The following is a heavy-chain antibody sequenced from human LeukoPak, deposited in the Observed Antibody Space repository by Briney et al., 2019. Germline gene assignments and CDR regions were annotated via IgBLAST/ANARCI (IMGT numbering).Heavy chain of an antibody. CDR2: ISGSDSGT. V-gene: IGHV3-23*01. Sequence: PGQSLRLSCAASGFTFKNYAMSWVRLTPVKGLEWVSAISGSDSGTYYADSVRGRFTISRDNSKNTLYLQMNSLRAEDAGIYYCAKAPLGRCTGGICYYFDFWGQGTLVTVSS. J-gene: IGHJ4*02. CDR3: AKAPLGRCTGGICYYFDF. CDR1: GFTFKNYA. D-gene: IGHD2-8*02.